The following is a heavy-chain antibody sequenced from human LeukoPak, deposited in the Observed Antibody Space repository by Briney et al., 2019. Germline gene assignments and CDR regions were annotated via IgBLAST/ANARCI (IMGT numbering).Heavy chain of an antibody. Sequence: PSDTLSLTCTVSGGSISSYYWSWIRQPPGKGLEWIGYIYTSGSTNYNPSLKSRVTISVDTSKNQFSLKLSSVTAADTAVYYCARHPELLYWYFDLWGRGTLVTVSS. V-gene: IGHV4-4*09. D-gene: IGHD1-7*01. J-gene: IGHJ2*01. CDR3: ARHPELLYWYFDL. CDR1: GGSISSYY. CDR2: IYTSGST.